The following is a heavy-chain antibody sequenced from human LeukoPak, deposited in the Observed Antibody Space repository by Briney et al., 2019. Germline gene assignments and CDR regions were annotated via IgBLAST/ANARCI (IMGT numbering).Heavy chain of an antibody. Sequence: GGSLRLSCAASGFTFSSYAMSWVRQAPGKGLEWVSAISGSGGSTYYADSVKGRFTISRDNSKSTLYLQMNSLRAEDTAVYYCAKVPLAPWADTAMVQEYYFDYWGQGTLVTVSS. J-gene: IGHJ4*02. V-gene: IGHV3-23*01. CDR1: GFTFSSYA. CDR2: ISGSGGST. D-gene: IGHD5-18*01. CDR3: AKVPLAPWADTAMVQEYYFDY.